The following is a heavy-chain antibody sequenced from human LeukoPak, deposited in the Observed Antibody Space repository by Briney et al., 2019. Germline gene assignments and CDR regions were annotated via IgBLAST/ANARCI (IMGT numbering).Heavy chain of an antibody. CDR1: GFSLNSYG. D-gene: IGHD3-16*01. J-gene: IGHJ4*02. CDR3: ARRLGELDY. V-gene: IGHV3-33*01. CDR2: IWYDGSNK. Sequence: GSLRLSCSASGFSLNSYGMHWVRQAPGKGLEWVAVIWYDGSNKYYADSVKGRFTISRDNSKNTLYLQMNSLRAEDTAVYYCARRLGELDYWGQGTLVIVSS.